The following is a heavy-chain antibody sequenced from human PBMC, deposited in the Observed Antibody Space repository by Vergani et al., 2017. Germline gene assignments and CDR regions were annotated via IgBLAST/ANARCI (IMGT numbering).Heavy chain of an antibody. Sequence: QVQLQQWGAGLLKPSETLSLTCAVYGGSFSGYYWSWIRQPPGKGLEWIGEINHSGSTNYNPSLKSRVTISVDTSKNQFSLKLSSVTAADTAVYYCARVGLPSGSIRAWGQGTLVTVSS. D-gene: IGHD3-22*01. J-gene: IGHJ5*02. V-gene: IGHV4-34*01. CDR3: ARVGLPSGSIRA. CDR2: INHSGST. CDR1: GGSFSGYY.